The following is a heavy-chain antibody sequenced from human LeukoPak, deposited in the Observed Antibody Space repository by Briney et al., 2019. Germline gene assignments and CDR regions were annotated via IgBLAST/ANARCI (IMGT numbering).Heavy chain of an antibody. V-gene: IGHV3-23*01. J-gene: IGHJ6*02. CDR1: GFTFASYA. D-gene: IGHD3-22*01. CDR2: ISGSGGST. Sequence: GGSLRLSCAASGFTFASYAMTWVRQAPGKGLEWFSAISGSGGSTYYADSVKGRFTISRDNYKNTLYLQMNSLRAKDRAVYYCARDSGSNKSSGYDGLSYCAWDVGGQGTAVTVSS. CDR3: ARDSGSNKSSGYDGLSYCAWDV.